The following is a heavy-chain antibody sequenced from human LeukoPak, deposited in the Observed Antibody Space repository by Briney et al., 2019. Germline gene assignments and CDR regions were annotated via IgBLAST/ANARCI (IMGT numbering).Heavy chain of an antibody. CDR2: INPSSGDT. Sequence: GASVKVSCKASGYTFSGYYIHWVRQAPGQGLEWMAWINPSSGDTNYPQKFQGRVTMTRDTSISTAYMELTRLISDDTAVYYCARVGSSGWYVHPTLDYWGQGTLVTVSS. CDR3: ARVGSSGWYVHPTLDY. D-gene: IGHD6-19*01. V-gene: IGHV1-2*02. CDR1: GYTFSGYY. J-gene: IGHJ4*02.